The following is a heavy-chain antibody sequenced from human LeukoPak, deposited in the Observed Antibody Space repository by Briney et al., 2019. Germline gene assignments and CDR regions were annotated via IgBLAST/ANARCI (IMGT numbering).Heavy chain of an antibody. Sequence: AGGSLRLSCAASGFTFSNYWMHWVRQAPGKGLVWVSRISSDASSTSYADSGKGRFTISRDNAKNTLYLQMNSLSAEDTAVYYCAGDQRDTVVVVAAMGYYYGMDVWGQGTTVTVSS. V-gene: IGHV3-74*01. D-gene: IGHD2-15*01. CDR3: AGDQRDTVVVVAAMGYYYGMDV. J-gene: IGHJ6*02. CDR1: GFTFSNYW. CDR2: ISSDASST.